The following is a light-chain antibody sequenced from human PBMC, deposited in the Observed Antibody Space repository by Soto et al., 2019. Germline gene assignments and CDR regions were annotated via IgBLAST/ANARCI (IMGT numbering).Light chain of an antibody. CDR3: QQYGSSPWT. J-gene: IGKJ1*01. CDR1: QSVSSSY. V-gene: IGKV3-20*01. Sequence: FVLTQSPGTLSLSPGERATLSCRASQSVSSSYLAWYQQKPGQAPRLLIYGASSRATGTPDRFSGSGSGTNFTLTISRLEPEDFAVYYCQQYGSSPWTFGQGTKVDIK. CDR2: GAS.